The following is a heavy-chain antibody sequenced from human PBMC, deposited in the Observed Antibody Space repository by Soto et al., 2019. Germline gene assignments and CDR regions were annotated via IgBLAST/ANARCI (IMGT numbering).Heavy chain of an antibody. D-gene: IGHD2-2*01. CDR1: GFTFSSYA. Sequence: GGSLRLSCAASGFTFSSYAMHWVRQAPGKGLEWVAVISYDGSNKYYADSVKGRFTISRDNSKNTLYLQMNSLRAEDTAVYYCAREYQLLSYYYYGMDVWGQGTTVTVSS. J-gene: IGHJ6*02. V-gene: IGHV3-30-3*01. CDR3: AREYQLLSYYYYGMDV. CDR2: ISYDGSNK.